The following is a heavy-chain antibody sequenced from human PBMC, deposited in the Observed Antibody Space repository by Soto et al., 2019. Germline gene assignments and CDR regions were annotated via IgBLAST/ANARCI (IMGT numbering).Heavy chain of an antibody. V-gene: IGHV3-11*01. CDR1: GFTFSDYY. D-gene: IGHD4-4*01. CDR2: ISSSGSTI. CDR3: AIYSNYIDY. J-gene: IGHJ4*02. Sequence: PGGSLRLSCAASGFTFSDYYMSWIRQAPGKGLEWVSYISSSGSTIFYADSVKGRFTISRDNAKNSLHLQMNSLRVEDTAVYYCAIYSNYIDYWGQGTLVTVSS.